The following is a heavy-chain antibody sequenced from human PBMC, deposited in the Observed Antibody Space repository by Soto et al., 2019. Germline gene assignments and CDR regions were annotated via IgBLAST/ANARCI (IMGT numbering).Heavy chain of an antibody. J-gene: IGHJ4*02. CDR1: GFTFRSYW. CDR2: INSDASST. Sequence: PGGSLRLSCAASGFTFRSYWMYWVRQAPGKGPVWVSRINSDASSTSYADSVKGRFTTSRDNAKNTLYLQMNSLRAEDTAIYYCARTWDSSGHTRFWGQGTLVPVSS. CDR3: ARTWDSSGHTRF. V-gene: IGHV3-74*01. D-gene: IGHD3-22*01.